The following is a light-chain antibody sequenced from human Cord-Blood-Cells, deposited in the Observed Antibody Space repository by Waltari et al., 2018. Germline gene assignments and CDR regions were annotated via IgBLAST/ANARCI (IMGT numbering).Light chain of an antibody. V-gene: IGLV2-14*01. J-gene: IGLJ2*01. Sequence: QSALTQPASVSGSPGQSITISCTGTSSDVGGYNYVSWYQQPPGKAPNLMIYDVSNRPSGVSNRCSGSKSGNTASLTISGLQAEDEADYYCSSYTSSSTVVFGGGTKLTVL. CDR2: DVS. CDR3: SSYTSSSTVV. CDR1: SSDVGGYNY.